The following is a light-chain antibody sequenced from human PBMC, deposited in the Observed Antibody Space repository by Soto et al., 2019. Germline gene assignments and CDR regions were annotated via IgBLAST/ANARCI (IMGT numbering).Light chain of an antibody. CDR3: NSYTSSRTVV. V-gene: IGLV2-14*01. Sequence: QSALTQPASVSGSPGQSITISCTGTSSDVGGYNYVSWYQQHPGKAPKLMIYDVSNRPSGVSNRFSGSKSGNTASLTISGLEAEDEADYNSNSYTSSRTVVFGGGTKLTVL. CDR2: DVS. J-gene: IGLJ2*01. CDR1: SSDVGGYNY.